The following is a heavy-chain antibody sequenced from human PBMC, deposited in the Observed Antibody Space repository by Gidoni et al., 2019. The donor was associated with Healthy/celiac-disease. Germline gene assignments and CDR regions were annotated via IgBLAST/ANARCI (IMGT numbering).Heavy chain of an antibody. V-gene: IGHV4-59*08. D-gene: IGHD2-15*01. CDR1: GGSISSYY. Sequence: QVQLQESGPGLVKPSETLSLPCTVSGGSISSYYWSRIRQPPGKGLEWIGYIYYSGSTNYNPSLKSRVTISVDTSKNQFSLKLSSVTAADTAVYYCARFRVDYYYYYGMDVWGQRTTVTVSS. J-gene: IGHJ6*02. CDR3: ARFRVDYYYYYGMDV. CDR2: IYYSGST.